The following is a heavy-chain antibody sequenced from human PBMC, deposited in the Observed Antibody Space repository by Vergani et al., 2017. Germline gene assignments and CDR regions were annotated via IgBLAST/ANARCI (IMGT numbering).Heavy chain of an antibody. CDR2: IIPIFGTA. V-gene: IGHV1-69*01. J-gene: IGHJ6*03. CDR1: GGTFSSYA. D-gene: IGHD6-6*01. CDR3: ARCIAARPDYYYYYMDV. Sequence: QVQLVQSGAEVKKPGSSVKVSCKASGGTFSSYAISWVRQAPGQGLEWMGGIIPIFGTANYAQKFQGRVTITADESTSTAYMELSSLRSEDTAVYYCARCIAARPDYYYYYMDVWGKGTTVTVSS.